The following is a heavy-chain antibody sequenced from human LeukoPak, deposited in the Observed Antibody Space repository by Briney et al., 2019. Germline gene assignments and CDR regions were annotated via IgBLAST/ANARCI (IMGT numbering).Heavy chain of an antibody. CDR2: IYTSGVT. D-gene: IGHD2-15*01. J-gene: IGHJ6*03. CDR1: GGSISSYY. CDR3: AREWTGYCNGGSCPFHMDV. Sequence: SETLSLTCTVSGGSISSYYWSWIRQPAGKGLEWIGRIYTSGVTHYNPSLDSLVTMSVDTSKNQFSLKLRSVTAADTAMYYCAREWTGYCNGGSCPFHMDVWGKGTTVTVSS. V-gene: IGHV4-4*07.